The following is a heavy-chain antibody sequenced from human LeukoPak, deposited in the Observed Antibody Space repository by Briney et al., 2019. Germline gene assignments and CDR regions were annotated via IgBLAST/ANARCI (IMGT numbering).Heavy chain of an antibody. V-gene: IGHV1-2*02. D-gene: IGHD3-10*01. J-gene: IGHJ4*02. CDR2: INPNSGGT. CDR1: GYTFTGYY. CDR3: ARAQGVMVRGVTRMAFDY. Sequence: ASVKVSCKASGYTFTGYYMHWVRQAPGQGLEWMGWINPNSGGTNYAQKSQGRVTMTRDTSISTAYMELSRLRSDDTAVYYCARAQGVMVRGVTRMAFDYWGQGTLVTVSS.